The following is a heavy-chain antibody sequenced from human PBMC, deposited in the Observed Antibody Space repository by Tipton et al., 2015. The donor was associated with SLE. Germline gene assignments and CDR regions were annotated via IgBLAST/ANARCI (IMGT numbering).Heavy chain of an antibody. CDR1: GGSFSGNY. CDR3: ARGSSNYYFDY. V-gene: IGHV4-34*01. D-gene: IGHD6-6*01. J-gene: IGHJ4*02. CDR2: INHSGST. Sequence: TLSLTCAVYGGSFSGNYWSWIRQPPGKGLEWIGEINHSGSTNYNPSLKSRDTISVDRSKNQFSLKLSSVTAADTAVYYCARGSSNYYFDYWGQGTLVTVSS.